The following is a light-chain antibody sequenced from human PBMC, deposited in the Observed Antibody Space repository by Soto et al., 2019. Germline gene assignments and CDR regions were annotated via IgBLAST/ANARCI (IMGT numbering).Light chain of an antibody. CDR1: QGISSS. V-gene: IGKV1-9*01. CDR2: AAS. J-gene: IGKJ4*01. Sequence: IQLPQSPSSLSASVGDRVTITCRARQGISSSLAWYQQQPGKAPKLLIYAASTLQSGVPSRFSGSGSGTDFTLTISSLQPEDFAAYYCQQLKSFPLSFGGGTTVEIK. CDR3: QQLKSFPLS.